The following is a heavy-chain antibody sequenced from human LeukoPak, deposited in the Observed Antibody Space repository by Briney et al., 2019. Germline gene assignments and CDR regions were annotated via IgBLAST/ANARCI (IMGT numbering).Heavy chain of an antibody. CDR3: ASRVGATSFDY. CDR1: GFTFSSYD. V-gene: IGHV3-23*01. J-gene: IGHJ4*02. Sequence: GGSLRLSCAASGFTFSSYDMSWVRQAPGKGLEWVSASGGDGGSTYADSVKGRFTISRDNAKNSLYLQMNSLRDEDTAVYYCASRVGATSFDYWGQGTLVTVSS. CDR2: SGGDGGST. D-gene: IGHD1-26*01.